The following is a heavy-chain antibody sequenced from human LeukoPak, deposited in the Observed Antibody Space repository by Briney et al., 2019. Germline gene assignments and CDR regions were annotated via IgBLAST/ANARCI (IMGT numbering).Heavy chain of an antibody. V-gene: IGHV5-51*01. CDR2: IYPGDSDT. D-gene: IGHD6-13*01. CDR3: ARHYESGIAAADNWFDP. Sequence: GESLKISCKGSGYSFTSYWIGWVRQIPGKGLEWMGIIYPGDSDTRYSPSFQGQVTISADKSISTAYLQWSSLKASDTAMYYCARHYESGIAAADNWFDPWGQGTLVTVSS. J-gene: IGHJ5*02. CDR1: GYSFTSYW.